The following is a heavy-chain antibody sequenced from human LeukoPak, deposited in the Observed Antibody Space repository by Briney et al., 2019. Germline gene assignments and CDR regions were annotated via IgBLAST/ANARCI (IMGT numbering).Heavy chain of an antibody. V-gene: IGHV3-11*01. D-gene: IGHD3-10*01. J-gene: IGHJ4*02. CDR2: ISSSGTVI. CDR3: ARDYNC. CDR1: GFTFTGYY. Sequence: GGSLRLSCAASGFTFTGYYMSWIRQAPGKGLEWVSYISSSGTVIYYGDSVKGRFTISRDNAKKSLYLQMNSLRAEDTAVYYCARDYNCWGQGTLVTVSS.